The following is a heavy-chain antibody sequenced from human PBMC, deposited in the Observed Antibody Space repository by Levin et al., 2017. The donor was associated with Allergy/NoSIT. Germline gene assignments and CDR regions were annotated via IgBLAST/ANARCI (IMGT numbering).Heavy chain of an antibody. CDR2: MFWNGDK. CDR1: GFSLSSAGVG. CDR3: ARRRDGYSIYDY. D-gene: IGHD5-24*01. J-gene: IGHJ4*02. Sequence: KPSGPTLVKPTETLTLTCTFSGFSLSSAGVGVDWIRQPPGKALEWLAHMFWNGDKRYSPSLMTRLTIAKDTSKNQVVLTMTNVDPMDTATYFCARRRDGYSIYDYWGQGILVTVSS. V-gene: IGHV2-5*01.